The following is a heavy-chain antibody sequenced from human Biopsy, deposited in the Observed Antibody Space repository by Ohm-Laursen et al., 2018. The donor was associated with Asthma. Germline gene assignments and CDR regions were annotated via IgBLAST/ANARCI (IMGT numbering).Heavy chain of an antibody. CDR2: ISFDGSNK. CDR3: ASFEVVTAILPMDV. D-gene: IGHD2-21*02. Sequence: SLRLSCAASGLSFSRYGMPWVRQAPGKGLEWVAVISFDGSNKYYGDSVKGRFTIARDNSKNTVYLQMNSLRAEDTAVYYCASFEVVTAILPMDVWGQGTTVTVSS. J-gene: IGHJ6*02. CDR1: GLSFSRYG. V-gene: IGHV3-30*03.